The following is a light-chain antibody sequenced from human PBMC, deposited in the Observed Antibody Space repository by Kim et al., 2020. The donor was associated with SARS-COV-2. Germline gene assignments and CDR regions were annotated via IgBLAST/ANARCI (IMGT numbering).Light chain of an antibody. CDR1: QGINNY. CDR2: GAS. Sequence: DIQMTQSPSSLSASVGDGVTITCRASQGINNYLAWFQQKPGKAPKSLIYGASSLQIGVPSKFSGSGSGTDFNLTIISLQTEDFATYYCQQYSSYPITFGQGTRLEIK. V-gene: IGKV1-16*02. CDR3: QQYSSYPIT. J-gene: IGKJ5*01.